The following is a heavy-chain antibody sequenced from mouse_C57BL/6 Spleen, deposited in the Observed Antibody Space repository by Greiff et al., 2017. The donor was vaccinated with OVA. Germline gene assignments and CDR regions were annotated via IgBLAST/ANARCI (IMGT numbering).Heavy chain of an antibody. D-gene: IGHD1-1*01. V-gene: IGHV10-3*01. Sequence: EVQLVESGGGLVQPKGSLKLSCAASGFTFNTYAMHWVRPAPGKGLEWVARIRSKSSNYATYYAASVKDRFTISRDDSQSMLYLQMNNLKTEDTAMYYCVRAYYGSSHWYFDVWGTGTTVTVSS. CDR3: VRAYYGSSHWYFDV. CDR1: GFTFNTYA. J-gene: IGHJ1*03. CDR2: IRSKSSNYAT.